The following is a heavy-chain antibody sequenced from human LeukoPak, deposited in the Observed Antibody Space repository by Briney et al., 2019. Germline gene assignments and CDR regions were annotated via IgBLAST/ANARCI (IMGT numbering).Heavy chain of an antibody. Sequence: GGSLRLSCAASGFTFSTYAMSWVRQAPGKGLEWVSGISGSGGSTYYADSVEGRFTISRDKSKNTLYLQMNSLRDEDTAVYYCARSITMIPEDYWGQGTLVTVSS. CDR1: GFTFSTYA. CDR2: ISGSGGST. J-gene: IGHJ4*02. V-gene: IGHV3-23*01. CDR3: ARSITMIPEDY. D-gene: IGHD3-22*01.